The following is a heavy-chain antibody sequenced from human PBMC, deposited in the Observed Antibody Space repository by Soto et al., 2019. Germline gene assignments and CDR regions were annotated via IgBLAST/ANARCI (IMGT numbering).Heavy chain of an antibody. D-gene: IGHD6-19*01. J-gene: IGHJ4*02. CDR1: GFTFSSYA. CDR2: ISYDGSNK. V-gene: IGHV3-30-3*01. CDR3: ARVHSSGWFYYFDY. Sequence: PGGSLRLSCGASGFTFSSYAMHWVRQAPGKGLEWVAVISYDGSNKYYADSVKGRFTISRDNSKNTLYLQMNSLRAEDTAVYYCARVHSSGWFYYFDYWGQGTRVT.